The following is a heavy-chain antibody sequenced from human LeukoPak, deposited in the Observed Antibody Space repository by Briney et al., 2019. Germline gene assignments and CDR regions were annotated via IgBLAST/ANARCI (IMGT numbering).Heavy chain of an antibody. CDR2: INPGDSNT. D-gene: IGHD1-1*01. V-gene: IGHV5-51*01. CDR1: GYSFTTYW. CDR3: ARKNRTPLRDDWFES. Sequence: GESLKISCKGSGYSFTTYWIAWVRQMPGKGLEWVVIINPGDSNTNYRPSVQGQDTISVDKSITTCCLHLNRLKASDTAIYYCARKNRTPLRDDWFESWGQGTLVNVSS. J-gene: IGHJ5*01.